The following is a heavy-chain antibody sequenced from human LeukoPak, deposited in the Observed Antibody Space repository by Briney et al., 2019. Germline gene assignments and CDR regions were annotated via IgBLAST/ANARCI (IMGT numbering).Heavy chain of an antibody. CDR3: ARDPYSSGWYYFDY. J-gene: IGHJ4*02. D-gene: IGHD6-19*01. CDR2: ISYSGRT. Sequence: PSETLSLTCTVSGASISSEGYYWSWIRQHPGEGLEWIGYISYSGRTYYNPSLKSRVTISVDTSNNQFSLKLASVTAADTAVYYCARDPYSSGWYYFDYWGQGTLVTVSS. CDR1: GASISSEGYY. V-gene: IGHV4-31*03.